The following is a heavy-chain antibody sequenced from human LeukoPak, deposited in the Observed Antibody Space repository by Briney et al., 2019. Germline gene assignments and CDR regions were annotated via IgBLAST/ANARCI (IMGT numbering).Heavy chain of an antibody. V-gene: IGHV3-64D*06. J-gene: IGHJ4*02. Sequence: GGSLRLSCSASGFTFSRYAMHWVRQAPGKGLEYVSAISSNGGSTYYADSVKGRFTISRDNSRNTLHLQMSSLRVEDTAVYYCAKDSSSGSYFDYWGQGTLVTVSS. D-gene: IGHD3-10*01. CDR3: AKDSSSGSYFDY. CDR2: ISSNGGST. CDR1: GFTFSRYA.